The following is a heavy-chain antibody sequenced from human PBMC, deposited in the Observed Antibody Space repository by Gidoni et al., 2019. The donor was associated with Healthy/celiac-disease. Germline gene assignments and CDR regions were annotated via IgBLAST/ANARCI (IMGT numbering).Heavy chain of an antibody. Sequence: EVQLGQSGAEVKRPGESLKIACKGSGDSFTSYGIGWVRQMPGKGLEGMGIIYPGDSDTRYSPSFQGQVTISADKSISTAYLQWSSLKASDTAMYYCARHLRSLAAAGTEPFDYWGQGTLVTVSS. CDR2: IYPGDSDT. D-gene: IGHD6-13*01. V-gene: IGHV5-51*01. CDR1: GDSFTSYG. CDR3: ARHLRSLAAAGTEPFDY. J-gene: IGHJ4*02.